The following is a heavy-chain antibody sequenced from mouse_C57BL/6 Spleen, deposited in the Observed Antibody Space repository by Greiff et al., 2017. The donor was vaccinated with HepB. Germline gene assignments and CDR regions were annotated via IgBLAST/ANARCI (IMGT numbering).Heavy chain of an antibody. CDR3: AAYDRIAY. CDR2: ISSGSSTI. CDR1: GFTFSDYG. J-gene: IGHJ3*01. D-gene: IGHD2-12*01. V-gene: IGHV5-17*01. Sequence: EVKLMESGGGLVKPGGSLKLSCAASGFTFSDYGMHWVRQAPEKGLEWVAYISSGSSTIYYADTVKGRFTISRDNAKNTLFLQMTSLRSEDTAMYYCAAYDRIAYWGQGTLVTVSA.